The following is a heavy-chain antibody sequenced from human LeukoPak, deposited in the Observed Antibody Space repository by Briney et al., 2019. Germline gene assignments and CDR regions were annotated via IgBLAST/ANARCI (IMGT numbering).Heavy chain of an antibody. V-gene: IGHV3-74*01. J-gene: IGHJ3*01. Sequence: GGSLRLSCAASGFTFNNYWMHWVRQAPGMGLVWVPSIRFDGGDTAYADSAKGRFTISRDNAKNTMFLQMNNLRAEDTAVYYCAKEIDGFDVWGQGTLVTVSS. CDR1: GFTFNNYW. CDR2: IRFDGGDT. CDR3: AKEIDGFDV.